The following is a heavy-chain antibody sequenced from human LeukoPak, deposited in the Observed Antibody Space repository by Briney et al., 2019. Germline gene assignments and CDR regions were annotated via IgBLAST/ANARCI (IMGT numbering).Heavy chain of an antibody. CDR2: ISGSGGST. V-gene: IGHV3-23*01. Sequence: GGSLRLSCAASGFTFSSYAMSWVRQAPGKGLEWVSAISGSGGSTYYADSVKGRFTIFRDSSKNTLYLQMNSLRAEDTAVYYCAPQGADSSPGPWGQGTLVTVSS. J-gene: IGHJ5*02. CDR3: APQGADSSPGP. CDR1: GFTFSSYA. D-gene: IGHD6-13*01.